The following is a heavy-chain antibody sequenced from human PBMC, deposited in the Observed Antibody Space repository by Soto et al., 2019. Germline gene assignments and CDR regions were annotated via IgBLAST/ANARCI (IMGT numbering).Heavy chain of an antibody. CDR3: ARVGRYGGKRGYFDY. Sequence: QVQLQQWGAGLLKPSETLSLTCAVYGGSFSGYYWSWIRQPPGKGLEWIGEINHSGSTNYNPSLKSRVTISVDTSKNQFSLKLSSVTAADTAVYYCARVGRYGGKRGYFDYWGQGTLVTVSS. V-gene: IGHV4-34*01. D-gene: IGHD4-17*01. CDR1: GGSFSGYY. CDR2: INHSGST. J-gene: IGHJ4*02.